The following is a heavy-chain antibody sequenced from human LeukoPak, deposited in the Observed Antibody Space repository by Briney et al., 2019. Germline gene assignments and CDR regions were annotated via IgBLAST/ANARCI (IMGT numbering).Heavy chain of an antibody. V-gene: IGHV5-51*01. D-gene: IGHD3-9*01. Sequence: GESLKISCKGSGYSFTSYWIGWVRQMPGKGLEWMGIIYPGDSDTRYSPSFQGQVTISADKSISTAYLQWSSLKASDTAMYYCARHGDDILTGYYKIDYWGQGTLVTVSS. CDR1: GYSFTSYW. CDR3: ARHGDDILTGYYKIDY. J-gene: IGHJ4*02. CDR2: IYPGDSDT.